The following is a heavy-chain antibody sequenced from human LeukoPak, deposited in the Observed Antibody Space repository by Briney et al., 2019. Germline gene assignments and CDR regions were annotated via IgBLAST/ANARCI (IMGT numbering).Heavy chain of an antibody. D-gene: IGHD7-27*01. CDR3: AKDGGLWVSAHWGDS. V-gene: IGHV3-23*01. Sequence: GGSLRLSCAASGFTFSSYTMSWVRQAPGKGLEWVSTITTSDGNTYYADSVKGRFTVSRDNSKNTLFLQMNSLRAEDTAVYYCAKDGGLWVSAHWGDSWGRGTLVTVS. CDR2: ITTSDGNT. J-gene: IGHJ4*02. CDR1: GFTFSSYT.